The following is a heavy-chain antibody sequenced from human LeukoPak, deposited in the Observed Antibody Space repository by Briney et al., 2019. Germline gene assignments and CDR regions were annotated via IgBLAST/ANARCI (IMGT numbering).Heavy chain of an antibody. D-gene: IGHD3-10*01. J-gene: IGHJ4*02. CDR2: IIPIRGIA. CDR1: GGTFSSYT. CDR3: ARYYYGSGKDY. Sequence: ASVKVSCKASGGTFSSYTISWVRQAPGQGLEWMGRIIPIRGIANYAQKFQGRVTITADKSTSTAYMELSSLRSEDTAVYYCARYYYGSGKDYWGQGTLVTVSS. V-gene: IGHV1-69*02.